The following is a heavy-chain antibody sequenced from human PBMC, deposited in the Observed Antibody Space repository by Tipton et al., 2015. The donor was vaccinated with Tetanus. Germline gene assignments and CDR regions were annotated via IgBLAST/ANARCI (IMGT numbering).Heavy chain of an antibody. J-gene: IGHJ4*02. CDR2: IYHSGTA. V-gene: IGHV4-30-2*01. D-gene: IGHD3-22*01. CDR1: GGSLGSDGYS. CDR3: ASYIYYYDNTGYYYYFDY. Sequence: TLSLTCDVSGGSLGSDGYSWGWIRQPPGKGLEYIGYIYHSGTASYNPSLKSRVTLSVDRSKNQFSLRLTSVTAADTAVYYCASYIYYYDNTGYYYYFDYWGQGTLVTVTS.